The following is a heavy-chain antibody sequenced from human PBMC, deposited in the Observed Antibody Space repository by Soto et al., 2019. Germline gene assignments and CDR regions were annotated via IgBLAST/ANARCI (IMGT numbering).Heavy chain of an antibody. CDR3: ARDDDTGYYYGMDV. Sequence: KPSETLSLTCAVSGYSISSGYYWGWIRQPPGKGLEWIGSIYHSGSTYYNPSLKSRVTISVDTSKNQFSLKLSSVTAADTAVYYCARDDDTGYYYGMDVWGQGTTVTVSS. CDR2: IYHSGST. V-gene: IGHV4-38-2*02. D-gene: IGHD2-8*02. CDR1: GYSISSGYY. J-gene: IGHJ6*02.